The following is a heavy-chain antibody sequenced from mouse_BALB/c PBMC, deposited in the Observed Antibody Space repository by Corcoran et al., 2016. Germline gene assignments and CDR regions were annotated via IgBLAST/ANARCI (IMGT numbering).Heavy chain of an antibody. D-gene: IGHD1-1*01. Sequence: EVQLQQSGAELVKPGASVQLSCTASGFNIKDTYMHWVKQRPEQGLEWIGRIDPANGNTKYDPKFQGKATITADTSSNTAYLQLSSLTSEDTAVYYCARRDYGSSSSWFAYWGQGTLVTVSA. CDR3: ARRDYGSSSSWFAY. CDR1: GFNIKDTY. V-gene: IGHV14-3*02. CDR2: IDPANGNT. J-gene: IGHJ3*01.